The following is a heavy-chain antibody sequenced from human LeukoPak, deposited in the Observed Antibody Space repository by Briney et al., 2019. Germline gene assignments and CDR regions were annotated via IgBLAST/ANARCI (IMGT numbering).Heavy chain of an antibody. D-gene: IGHD3-22*01. CDR3: ARARGYSDSSGYSDY. CDR2: IKQGGSEK. V-gene: IGHV3-7*01. CDR1: GFTFSNYW. J-gene: IGHJ4*02. Sequence: PGGSLRLSCAASGFTFSNYWMSWVRQAPGKGLEWVANIKQGGSEKYYVDSVKGRSTISRDNAKNSLYLQMNSLRGEDTAVYYCARARGYSDSSGYSDYWGQGALVTVSS.